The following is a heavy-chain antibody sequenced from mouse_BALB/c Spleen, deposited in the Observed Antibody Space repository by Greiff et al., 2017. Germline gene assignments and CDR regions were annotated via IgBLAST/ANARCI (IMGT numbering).Heavy chain of an antibody. Sequence: EVMLVESGGGLVQPGGSLRLSCATSGFTFTDYYMSWVRQPPGKALEWLGFIRNKANGYTTEYSASVKGRFTISRDNSQSILYLQMNTLRAEDSATYYGARREVRRNYYAMDYWGQGTSVTVSS. V-gene: IGHV7-3*02. CDR2: IRNKANGYTT. D-gene: IGHD2-14*01. J-gene: IGHJ4*01. CDR3: ARREVRRNYYAMDY. CDR1: GFTFTDYY.